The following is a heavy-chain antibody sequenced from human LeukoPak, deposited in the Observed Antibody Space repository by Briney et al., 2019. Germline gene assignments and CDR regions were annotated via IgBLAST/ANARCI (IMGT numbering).Heavy chain of an antibody. Sequence: GGSLRLSCAASGFTFSSYSMNWVRQAPGKGLEWVSSISSSSSYIYYADSVKGRFTISRDNAKNSLYLQMNSLRAEDTAVYYCASWLRLGGGTLDYWGQGTLGTVS. CDR1: GFTFSSYS. CDR3: ASWLRLGGGTLDY. D-gene: IGHD5-12*01. V-gene: IGHV3-21*01. J-gene: IGHJ4*02. CDR2: ISSSSSYI.